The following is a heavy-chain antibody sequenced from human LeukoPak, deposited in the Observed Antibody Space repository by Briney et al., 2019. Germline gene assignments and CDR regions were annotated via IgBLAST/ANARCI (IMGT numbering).Heavy chain of an antibody. CDR2: ITGSGEST. Sequence: GGSLRLSCAVSGFTFSSYSMSWVRQAPGKGLEWVSGITGSGESTYYTDSVKGRFTISRDNSKNTLYLQMNSLRAEDTAVYYCVRLRRNSDRSDYYYFYDYWGQGILVTVSS. V-gene: IGHV3-23*01. CDR1: GFTFSSYS. CDR3: VRLRRNSDRSDYYYFYDY. J-gene: IGHJ4*02. D-gene: IGHD3-22*01.